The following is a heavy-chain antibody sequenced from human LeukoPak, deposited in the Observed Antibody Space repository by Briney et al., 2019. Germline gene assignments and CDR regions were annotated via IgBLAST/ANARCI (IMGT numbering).Heavy chain of an antibody. V-gene: IGHV3-48*03. Sequence: GGSLRLSCAASGFTFSSFEMNWVRQAPGKGLEWVSYISSSGSIIYYADSVKGRFTISRDNAKKSLYLQMNRLRAEDTAVYYCARGQDTVLTSRDAFDFWGQGTMVTVSS. CDR3: ARGQDTVLTSRDAFDF. J-gene: IGHJ3*01. CDR1: GFTFSSFE. D-gene: IGHD4-23*01. CDR2: ISSSGSII.